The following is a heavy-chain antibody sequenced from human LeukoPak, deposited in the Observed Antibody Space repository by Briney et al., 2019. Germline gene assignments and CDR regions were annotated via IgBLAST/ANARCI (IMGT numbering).Heavy chain of an antibody. CDR3: ARVGDHFHWYLDL. J-gene: IGHJ2*01. Sequence: PGGSLRLSCAASGFTVSTNYMNWVRQAPGKGLEWVSILYSGSDTYYADSVKGRFTISRDSSKNILSLQMSNLRAEDTAVYYCARVGDHFHWYLDLWGRGTLVTVS. D-gene: IGHD3-10*01. CDR1: GFTVSTNY. V-gene: IGHV3-53*01. CDR2: LYSGSDT.